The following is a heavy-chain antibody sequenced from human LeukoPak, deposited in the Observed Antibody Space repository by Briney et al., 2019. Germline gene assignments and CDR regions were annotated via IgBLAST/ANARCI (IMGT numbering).Heavy chain of an antibody. Sequence: SETLSLTCAVYGGSFSGYFWSWIRQPPGKGLEWIGEINHSGSTNSNPSLKSRVTISVDTSKNQFSLKLSSLTAADTAVYYCARDRPENDAFDIWGQGTMVTVSS. CDR1: GGSFSGYF. CDR2: INHSGST. J-gene: IGHJ3*02. D-gene: IGHD5-24*01. CDR3: ARDRPENDAFDI. V-gene: IGHV4-34*01.